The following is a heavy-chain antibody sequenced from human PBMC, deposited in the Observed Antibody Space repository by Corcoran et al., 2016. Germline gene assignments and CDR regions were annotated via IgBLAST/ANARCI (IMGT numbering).Heavy chain of an antibody. CDR1: GYSFTTYW. CDR3: AREYSRRPGAFDY. J-gene: IGHJ4*02. Sequence: EVQLVQAGAEVKKPGVSLKTSCKGSGYSFTTYWIGWVRQMPGKGLEWMGIIYPGDSHSTYSPSFQGQVTISADKSISTAYLKWSSLKASDTAMYYCAREYSRRPGAFDYWGQGTLVTVSS. D-gene: IGHD1-26*01. CDR2: IYPGDSHS. V-gene: IGHV5-51*01.